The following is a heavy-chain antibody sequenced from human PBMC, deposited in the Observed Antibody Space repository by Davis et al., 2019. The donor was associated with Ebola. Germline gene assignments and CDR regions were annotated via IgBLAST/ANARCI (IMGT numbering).Heavy chain of an antibody. CDR3: ARDGDHDVSGYFDN. Sequence: PGGSLRLSCAASGFTFRSFRMNWVRQAPGKGLEWVSAISSSSSYIYYADSVKGRFTISRDDAKNSVYLQMNSLRAEDTAVYYCARDGDHDVSGYFDNWGQGTLVTVSS. CDR2: ISSSSSYI. J-gene: IGHJ4*02. V-gene: IGHV3-21*01. D-gene: IGHD3-22*01. CDR1: GFTFRSFR.